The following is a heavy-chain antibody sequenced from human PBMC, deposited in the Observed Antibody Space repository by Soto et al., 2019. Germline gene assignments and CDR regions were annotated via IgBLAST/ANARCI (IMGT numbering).Heavy chain of an antibody. D-gene: IGHD3-10*01. CDR1: GYTFHTFG. CDR3: ARDVATVLLWFGELTTDYYYYGMDV. J-gene: IGHJ6*02. Sequence: ASVKVSCKDSGYTFHTFGISWVRQAPGQGLEWMGWISTYNDNTNYAQKFRGRVAMATDTSISTAYMELSSLRSEDTAVYYCARDVATVLLWFGELTTDYYYYGMDVWGQGTTVTVSS. V-gene: IGHV1-18*01. CDR2: ISTYNDNT.